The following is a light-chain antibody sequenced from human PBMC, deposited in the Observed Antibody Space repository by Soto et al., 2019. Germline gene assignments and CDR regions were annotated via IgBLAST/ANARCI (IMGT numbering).Light chain of an antibody. CDR2: DNN. Sequence: QSVLTQPPSVSGAPGQRVTISCTGSSSNIGAGYDVHWYQQLPGTAPKLLIYDNNNRPSGVPDRFSGSKSGTSASLAITGLQAEDEADYYCQSYDSRLGGYVFVTGTMVTVL. CDR3: QSYDSRLGGYV. V-gene: IGLV1-40*01. J-gene: IGLJ1*01. CDR1: SSNIGAGYD.